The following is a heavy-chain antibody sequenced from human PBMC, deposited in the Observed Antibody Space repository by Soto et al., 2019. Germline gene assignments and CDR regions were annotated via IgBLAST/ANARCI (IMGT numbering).Heavy chain of an antibody. CDR2: ISAYNGNT. V-gene: IGHV1-18*01. CDR1: GYTFTNYG. D-gene: IGHD7-27*01. CDR3: ARDTGDGTFDF. Sequence: ASVKVSCKASGYTFTNYGISWVRQAPGQGLEWMGWISAYNGNTNYAQKLQGRVTIPRDTSASTAYMELTSLRSEDTAVYYCARDTGDGTFDFWGQGTLVTVSS. J-gene: IGHJ4*02.